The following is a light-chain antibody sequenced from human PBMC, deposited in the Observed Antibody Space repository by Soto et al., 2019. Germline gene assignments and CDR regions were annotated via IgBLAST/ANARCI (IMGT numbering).Light chain of an antibody. CDR3: VQHNSYPRT. J-gene: IGKJ1*01. V-gene: IGKV1-17*01. Sequence: DIQMTQSPSSLSASVGDRVTITCRASQGIGSDAGWYQQKPGKPPKRLIYATSTLQSGIPSRFSGGGFGTEFTLTISSLQPEDFATYYCVQHNSYPRTFGQGTRVEMK. CDR1: QGIGSD. CDR2: ATS.